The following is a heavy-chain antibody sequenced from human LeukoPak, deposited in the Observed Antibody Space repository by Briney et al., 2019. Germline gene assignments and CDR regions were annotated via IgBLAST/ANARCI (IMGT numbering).Heavy chain of an antibody. CDR2: IYSGGNT. D-gene: IGHD7-27*01. V-gene: IGHV3-53*01. Sequence: GSLSLSCAASGFTVSSNYMNWVRQAPGRGLEWLSVIYSGGNTYYADSVKGRFTISRDNSKNTLYLQMNSLRAEDTAVYYCARESTTDGDFWGQGTLVTVSS. CDR3: ARESTTDGDF. J-gene: IGHJ4*02. CDR1: GFTVSSNY.